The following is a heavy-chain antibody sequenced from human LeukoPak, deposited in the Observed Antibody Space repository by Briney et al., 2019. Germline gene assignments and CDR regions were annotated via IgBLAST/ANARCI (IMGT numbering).Heavy chain of an antibody. V-gene: IGHV1-18*01. CDR1: GYTFTSYG. Sequence: GASVKVSCKASGYTFTSYGISWVRQAPGQGLECMGWISAYNGNTNYAQKLQGRVNMTTDTSTSTAYMELRSLRSDDTAVYYCARDGEVRGVNNPDYWGQGTLVTVSS. CDR3: ARDGEVRGVNNPDY. D-gene: IGHD3-10*01. CDR2: ISAYNGNT. J-gene: IGHJ4*02.